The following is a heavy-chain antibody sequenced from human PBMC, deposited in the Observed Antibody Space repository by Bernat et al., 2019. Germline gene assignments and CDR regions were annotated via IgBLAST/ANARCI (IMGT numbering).Heavy chain of an antibody. J-gene: IGHJ6*02. CDR3: ARLQGIAAAGTPYYYGMDV. Sequence: QVQLVQSGAEVKKPGASVKVSCKASGYTFTSYGISWVRQAPGQGLEWMGWISAYNGNTNYAQKLQGRVTMTTDTSTCTAYMELRSLRSDDTAVYYCARLQGIAAAGTPYYYGMDVWGQGTTVTVSS. V-gene: IGHV1-18*01. CDR2: ISAYNGNT. D-gene: IGHD6-13*01. CDR1: GYTFTSYG.